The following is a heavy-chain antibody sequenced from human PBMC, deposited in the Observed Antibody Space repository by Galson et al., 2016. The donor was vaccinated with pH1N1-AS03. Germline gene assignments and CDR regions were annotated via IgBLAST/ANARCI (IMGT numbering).Heavy chain of an antibody. CDR1: GYSISSGYY. CDR3: ARVGKYFDFWGGYSDFDY. J-gene: IGHJ4*02. CDR2: IYHSGSA. V-gene: IGHV4-38-2*01. Sequence: ETLSLTCAVSGYSISSGYYWGWIRQPPGKGLEWIGSIYHSGSAYYSPSHMSRVTISVDTSKNRFPLKVTSVTAADTAVYYCARVGKYFDFWGGYSDFDYWGQGTLVTVSS. D-gene: IGHD3-3*01.